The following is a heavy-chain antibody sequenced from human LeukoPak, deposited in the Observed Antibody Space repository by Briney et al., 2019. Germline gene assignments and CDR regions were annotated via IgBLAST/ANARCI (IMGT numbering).Heavy chain of an antibody. CDR2: INHSEST. J-gene: IGHJ3*02. CDR3: ARGGDGVNDAFDI. CDR1: GGPFSDYY. V-gene: IGHV4-34*01. Sequence: PSETLSLTCAVHGGPFSDYYWSWIRQPPGKGLEWIGEINHSESTNYNPPLQSRHTKSVDPSKNQLSLKLRSVTAADTAEYYCARGGDGVNDAFDIWGQGTMVTVSS. D-gene: IGHD4-17*01.